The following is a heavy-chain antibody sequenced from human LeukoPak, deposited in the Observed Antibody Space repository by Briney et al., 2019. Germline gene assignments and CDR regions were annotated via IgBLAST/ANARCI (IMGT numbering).Heavy chain of an antibody. D-gene: IGHD6-19*01. V-gene: IGHV3-48*03. CDR2: IGSSSSGYT. CDR1: GFTFSSYE. J-gene: IGHJ4*02. Sequence: GGALRLSCADSGFTFSSYEVNWVRQAPGKGREWVSCIGSSSSGYTNYADSVKGRFTISRDNAKNSLYLQMDGLRAEDTAVYYCARDRGAVAATWFDYWGQGTLVTVSS. CDR3: ARDRGAVAATWFDY.